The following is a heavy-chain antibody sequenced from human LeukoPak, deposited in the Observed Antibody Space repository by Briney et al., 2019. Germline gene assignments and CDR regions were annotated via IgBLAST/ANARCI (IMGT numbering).Heavy chain of an antibody. Sequence: GGSLSLPCAASGFTLSSYWMSWVRQAPGKGLEWVANIKQDGSEKYYVDSVKGRFTTSRDNAKNSLYLQMNSLRAEDTAVYYCARECGSCYAWDAFDIWGQGTMVTVSS. J-gene: IGHJ3*02. CDR3: ARECGSCYAWDAFDI. V-gene: IGHV3-7*01. CDR1: GFTLSSYW. CDR2: IKQDGSEK. D-gene: IGHD2-15*01.